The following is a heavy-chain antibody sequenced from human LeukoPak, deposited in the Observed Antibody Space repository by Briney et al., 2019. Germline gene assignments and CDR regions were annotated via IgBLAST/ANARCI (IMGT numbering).Heavy chain of an antibody. D-gene: IGHD3-16*01. CDR2: TNEDESAK. V-gene: IGHV3-7*01. CDR3: ARGVNRAYVI. Sequence: GESLRLSCAASGFSFRNSWMAWVRQAPGKGLEWVALTNEDESAKYYVDSVKGRFTISRDNAKNSLFPQMNSLRDEDTAMYYCARGVNRAYVIWGHATMVSVRS. J-gene: IGHJ3*02. CDR1: GFSFRNSW.